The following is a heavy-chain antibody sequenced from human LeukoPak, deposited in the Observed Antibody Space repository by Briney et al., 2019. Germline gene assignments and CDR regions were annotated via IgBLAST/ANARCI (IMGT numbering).Heavy chain of an antibody. J-gene: IGHJ4*02. D-gene: IGHD4-11*01. CDR2: IYTSGST. V-gene: IGHV4-61*02. CDR1: GGSISSGSYY. CDR3: ARDQEGRNLLFDY. Sequence: PSETLSLTCTVSGGSISSGSYYWSWIRQPAGKGLEWIGRIYTSGSTNYNPSLKSRVTISVDTSKNQFSLKLSSVTAADTAVYYCARDQEGRNLLFDYWGQGTLVTVSS.